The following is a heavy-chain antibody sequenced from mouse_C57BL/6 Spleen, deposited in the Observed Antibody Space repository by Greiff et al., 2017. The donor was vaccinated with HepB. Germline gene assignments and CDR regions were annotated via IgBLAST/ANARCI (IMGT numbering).Heavy chain of an antibody. J-gene: IGHJ3*01. CDR2: IDPSDSYT. CDR1: GYTFTSYW. V-gene: IGHV1-69*01. CDR3: ARTGTVAY. D-gene: IGHD2-14*01. Sequence: QVQLQQPGAELVMPGASVKLSCKASGYTFTSYWMHWVKQRPGQGLEWIGEIDPSDSYTNYNQKSKGKSTLTVDKSSSTAYMQLSSLTSEDSAVSYCARTGTVAYWGQGTLVTVSA.